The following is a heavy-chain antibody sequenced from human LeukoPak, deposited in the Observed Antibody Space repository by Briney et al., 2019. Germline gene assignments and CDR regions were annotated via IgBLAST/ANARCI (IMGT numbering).Heavy chain of an antibody. Sequence: ASVKVSCKASGYTFTSYYMHWVRQAPGQGLEWMGMIYPRDGSTSYAQKFQGRVTVTRDTSTSTVHMELSGLRSEDTAVYYCARDQEAFDYWGQGTVVTVSS. CDR2: IYPRDGST. J-gene: IGHJ4*02. CDR1: GYTFTSYY. V-gene: IGHV1-46*01. CDR3: ARDQEAFDY.